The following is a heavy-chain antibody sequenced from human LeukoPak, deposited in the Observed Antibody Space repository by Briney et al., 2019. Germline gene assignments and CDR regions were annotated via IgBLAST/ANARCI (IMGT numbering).Heavy chain of an antibody. CDR3: ARLTRLSTSPDRYYLDY. CDR2: ICTSGGT. V-gene: IGHV4-4*09. CDR1: GDSISSYY. D-gene: IGHD6-6*01. J-gene: IGHJ4*02. Sequence: SETLSLTCTVSGDSISSYYWSWIRQPPGKGLEGIGYICTSGGTNYIPSLKGRVTISIDTSKNQFSLKLSSVTAADSAVYYCARLTRLSTSPDRYYLDYWGQGTLVTVSS.